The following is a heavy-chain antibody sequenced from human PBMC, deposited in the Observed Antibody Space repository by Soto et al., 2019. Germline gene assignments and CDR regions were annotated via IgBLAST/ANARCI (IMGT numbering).Heavy chain of an antibody. J-gene: IGHJ6*02. CDR3: TRCGIRYHSIGYYLGIDGMDV. D-gene: IGHD3-22*01. Sequence: QVQLVQSGAEVKKPESSVRVSCKASGGTFNSYAITWVRQAPGQGLEWMGGTIPMFGTTNYAEKFQGRVTISADESTNTAYMERSSLRSEHTAVYYCTRCGIRYHSIGYYLGIDGMDVWGQGTTVIVSS. CDR1: GGTFNSYA. CDR2: TIPMFGTT. V-gene: IGHV1-69*12.